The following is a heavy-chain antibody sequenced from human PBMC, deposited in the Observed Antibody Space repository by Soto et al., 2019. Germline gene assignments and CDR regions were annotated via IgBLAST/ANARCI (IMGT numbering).Heavy chain of an antibody. CDR3: AREDSGDY. J-gene: IGHJ4*02. D-gene: IGHD3-10*01. V-gene: IGHV3-30*04. CDR1: GFTFSSYA. Sequence: GGSLRLSCAASGFTFSSYAMHWVRQAPGKGMEWVAVISYDGSNKYYADSVKGRFTISRDNSKNTLYLQMNSLRAEDTAVYYCAREDSGDYWGQGTLVTVSS. CDR2: ISYDGSNK.